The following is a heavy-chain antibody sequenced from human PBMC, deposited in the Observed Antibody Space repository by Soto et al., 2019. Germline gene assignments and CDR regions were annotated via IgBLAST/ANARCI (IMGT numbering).Heavy chain of an antibody. CDR2: IWYDGSNK. V-gene: IGHV3-33*01. CDR3: ARDRRFLEWLDY. D-gene: IGHD3-3*01. CDR1: GFTFTSYG. Sequence: QMHLVESGGGVVQPGRSLTLSCVASGFTFTSYGIHWVRQAPGKGLEWVAVIWYDGSNKYYGDSVKSRFSISRDNSKNTVYLQMNSLRAEDTAVYYCARDRRFLEWLDYWGQGTLVSVSS. J-gene: IGHJ4*02.